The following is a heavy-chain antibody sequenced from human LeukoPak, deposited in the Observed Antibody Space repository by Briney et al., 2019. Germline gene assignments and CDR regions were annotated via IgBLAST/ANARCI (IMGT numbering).Heavy chain of an antibody. J-gene: IGHJ3*02. D-gene: IGHD3-3*01. CDR2: IRYDGSNK. CDR1: GFTFSNYG. V-gene: IGHV3-30*02. Sequence: GGSLRLSCTASGFTFSNYGMHWVRQAPGKGLEWVAFIRYDGSNKYYADSVKGRFTISRDNAKNSLYLQMNSLRAEDTAVYYCARAKYDFWSGYYDRDDAFDIWGQGTMVTVSS. CDR3: ARAKYDFWSGYYDRDDAFDI.